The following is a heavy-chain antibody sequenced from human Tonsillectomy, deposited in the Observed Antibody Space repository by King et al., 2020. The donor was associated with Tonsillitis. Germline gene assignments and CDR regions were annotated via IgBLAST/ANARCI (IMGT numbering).Heavy chain of an antibody. V-gene: IGHV3-48*01. CDR1: GFTFSSYS. CDR2: ISSSSTTI. J-gene: IGHJ4*02. D-gene: IGHD3-16*02. CDR3: ARIVEDYDYIWGRYRPLDY. Sequence: VQLVQSGGGLVQPGGSLRLSCAASGFTFSSYSMNWVRQAPGKGLEWVSYISSSSTTIYYAESVKGRFTISRDNAKNSLSLQMNSLRAEDTAVYYCARIVEDYDYIWGRYRPLDYWGQGTLVTVSS.